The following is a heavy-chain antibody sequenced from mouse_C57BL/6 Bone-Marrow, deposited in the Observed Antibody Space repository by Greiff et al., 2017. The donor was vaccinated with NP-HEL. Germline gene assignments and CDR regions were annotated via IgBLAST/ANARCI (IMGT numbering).Heavy chain of an antibody. V-gene: IGHV2-6*01. CDR1: GFSLTSYG. CDR2: IWGVGST. CDR3: ASLYDGFAY. J-gene: IGHJ3*01. D-gene: IGHD2-3*01. Sequence: VNVVESGPGLVAPSQSLSITCTVSGFSLTSYGVDWVRQSPGKGLEWLGVIWGVGSTNYNSALKSRLSISKDHSKSQVFLKMNSLQTDDTAMYYCASLYDGFAYWGQGTLVTVSA.